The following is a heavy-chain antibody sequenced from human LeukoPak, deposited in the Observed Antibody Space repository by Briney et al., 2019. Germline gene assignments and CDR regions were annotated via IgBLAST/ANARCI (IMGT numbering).Heavy chain of an antibody. CDR2: INHSGST. V-gene: IGHV4-39*07. J-gene: IGHJ4*02. CDR3: ARVSRGYYPYSSSWSYYFDY. D-gene: IGHD6-13*01. Sequence: SETLSLTCTVSGGSIRSSYYYWGWIRQPPGKGLEWIGEINHSGSTNYNPSLKSRVTISVDTSKNQFSLKLSSVTAADTAVYYCARVSRGYYPYSSSWSYYFDYWGQGTLVTVSS. CDR1: GGSIRSSYYY.